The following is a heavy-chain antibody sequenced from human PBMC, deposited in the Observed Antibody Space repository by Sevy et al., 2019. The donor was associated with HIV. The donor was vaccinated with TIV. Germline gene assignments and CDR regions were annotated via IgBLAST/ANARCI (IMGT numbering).Heavy chain of an antibody. D-gene: IGHD3-22*01. CDR1: GIAFSTYA. Sequence: GGSMRLSCAASGIAFSTYAMFWVRQAPGKGLEWVSSISASGYSTYYADSVKGRFTLSRDNSRNTLDLQMNSLRADDTAVYYCAKDFSDVYYYDSSATVDYWGQGTLVTVSS. J-gene: IGHJ4*02. CDR3: AKDFSDVYYYDSSATVDY. CDR2: ISASGYST. V-gene: IGHV3-23*01.